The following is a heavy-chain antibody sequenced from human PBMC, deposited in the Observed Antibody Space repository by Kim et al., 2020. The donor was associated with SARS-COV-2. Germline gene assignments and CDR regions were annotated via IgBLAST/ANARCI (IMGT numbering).Heavy chain of an antibody. V-gene: IGHV3-23*01. Sequence: GGSLRLSCAASGFTFSSYAMSWVRQAPGKGLEWVSAISGSGGITYYADSVKGRFTISRDNSKNTLYLQMNSLRAEDTAVYYCAKAPPGSGWYGGFDYWGQGTLVTVST. D-gene: IGHD6-19*01. CDR1: GFTFSSYA. CDR2: ISGSGGIT. CDR3: AKAPPGSGWYGGFDY. J-gene: IGHJ4*02.